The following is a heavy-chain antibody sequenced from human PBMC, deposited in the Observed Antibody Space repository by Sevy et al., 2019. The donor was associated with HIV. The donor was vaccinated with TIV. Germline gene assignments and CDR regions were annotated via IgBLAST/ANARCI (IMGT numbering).Heavy chain of an antibody. Sequence: GESLKISCAASGFTFSNAWMSWVRQAPGKGLEWVGRIKSKTDGGTTDYAAPVKGRFTISRDDSKNTLYLQMNSQKTEDTAVDYCTTTTVTTTPDAFDIWGQGTMVTVSS. CDR1: GFTFSNAW. CDR3: TTTTVTTTPDAFDI. D-gene: IGHD4-4*01. V-gene: IGHV3-15*01. CDR2: IKSKTDGGTT. J-gene: IGHJ3*02.